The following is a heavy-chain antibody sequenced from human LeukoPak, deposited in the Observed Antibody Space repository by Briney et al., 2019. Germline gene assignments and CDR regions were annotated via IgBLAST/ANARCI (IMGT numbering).Heavy chain of an antibody. CDR2: ISGSGGST. CDR3: AKANTIFGVVTYYYYYGMDV. Sequence: PRGSLRLSCAASGFTFSSYAMSWVRQAPGKGLEWVSAISGSGGSTYYVDSVKGRFTISRDNSKNTLYLQMNSLRAEDSAVYYCAKANTIFGVVTYYYYYGMDVWGQGTTVTVSS. V-gene: IGHV3-23*01. CDR1: GFTFSSYA. D-gene: IGHD3-3*01. J-gene: IGHJ6*02.